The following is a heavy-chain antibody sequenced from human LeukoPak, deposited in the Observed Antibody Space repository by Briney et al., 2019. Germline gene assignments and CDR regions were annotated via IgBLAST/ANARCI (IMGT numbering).Heavy chain of an antibody. CDR1: GYSFSNYW. D-gene: IGHD3-3*01. V-gene: IGHV5-51*01. Sequence: GESLKISCKGSGYSFSNYWIAWVRQMPGKGLEWMGIIYPGDSATRYSPSFQGQVTISADKSINTAHLQWSSLKASDTAMYYCARVSTIFGVVSWFDPWGQGTLVTVSS. CDR3: ARVSTIFGVVSWFDP. J-gene: IGHJ5*02. CDR2: IYPGDSAT.